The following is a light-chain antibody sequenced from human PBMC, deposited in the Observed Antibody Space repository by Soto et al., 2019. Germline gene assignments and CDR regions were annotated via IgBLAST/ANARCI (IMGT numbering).Light chain of an antibody. Sequence: DIQMTQSPSTLSASIGDTVTITCRANHNIDTWLAWFQQKPGKAPNLLIYKASTLEAGVPSRFSGSASGTEFTLTISSLQPDDFATYYCQQHADYPITFGGGTKVDIK. CDR1: HNIDTW. CDR3: QQHADYPIT. CDR2: KAS. V-gene: IGKV1-5*03. J-gene: IGKJ4*01.